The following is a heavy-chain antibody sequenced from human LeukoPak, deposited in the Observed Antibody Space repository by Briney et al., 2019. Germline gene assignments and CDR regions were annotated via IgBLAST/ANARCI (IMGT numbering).Heavy chain of an antibody. CDR1: GFTFSSYA. Sequence: GGSLRLSCSASGFTFSSYAMHWVRQAPGKGLVWVSRINSDDSSTSYADSVKGRFTISRDNAKNTLFLQMNSLRAEDTAVYYCARGYYDSSGYYYDAFDIWGQGTMVTVSS. V-gene: IGHV3-74*01. D-gene: IGHD3-22*01. CDR3: ARGYYDSSGYYYDAFDI. J-gene: IGHJ3*02. CDR2: INSDDSST.